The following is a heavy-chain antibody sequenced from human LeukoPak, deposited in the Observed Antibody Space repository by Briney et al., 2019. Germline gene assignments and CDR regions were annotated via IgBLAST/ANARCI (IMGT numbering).Heavy chain of an antibody. CDR2: IKSKTDGGTT. Sequence: GGSLRLSCAASGFTFSNAWMSWVRQAPGKGLGWVGRIKSKTDGGTTDYAAPVKGRFTISRDDSKNTLYLQMNSLKTEDTAVYYCTTEPYYDILTGYYPIDYWGQGTLVTVSS. D-gene: IGHD3-9*01. CDR3: TTEPYYDILTGYYPIDY. CDR1: GFTFSNAW. J-gene: IGHJ4*02. V-gene: IGHV3-15*01.